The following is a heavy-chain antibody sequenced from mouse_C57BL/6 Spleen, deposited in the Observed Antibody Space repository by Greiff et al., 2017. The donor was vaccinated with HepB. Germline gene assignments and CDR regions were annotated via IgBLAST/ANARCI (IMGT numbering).Heavy chain of an antibody. CDR1: GFTFSSYA. Sequence: EVQLQESGGGLVKPGGSLKLSCAASGFTFSSYAMSWVRQTPEKRLEWVATISDGGSYTYYPDNVKGRFTISRDNAKNNLYLQMSHLKSEDTAMYYCARVGSRGYYFDYWGQGTTLTVSS. CDR3: ARVGSRGYYFDY. V-gene: IGHV5-4*01. CDR2: ISDGGSYT. D-gene: IGHD1-1*01. J-gene: IGHJ2*01.